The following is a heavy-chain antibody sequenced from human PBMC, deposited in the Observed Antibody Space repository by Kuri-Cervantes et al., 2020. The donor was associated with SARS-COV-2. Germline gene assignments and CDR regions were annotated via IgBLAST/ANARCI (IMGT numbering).Heavy chain of an antibody. CDR2: ISVYNGNT. CDR1: GYTFTSYG. D-gene: IGHD3-9*01. CDR3: ASVLTIRFSNAFDI. J-gene: IGHJ3*02. V-gene: IGHV1-18*01. Sequence: ASVKVSCKASGYTFTSYGISWVRQAPGQGLEWMGWISVYNGNTNYAQKLQGRVTMTRNTSISTAYMELSSLRSEDTAVYYCASVLTIRFSNAFDIWGQGTMVTVS.